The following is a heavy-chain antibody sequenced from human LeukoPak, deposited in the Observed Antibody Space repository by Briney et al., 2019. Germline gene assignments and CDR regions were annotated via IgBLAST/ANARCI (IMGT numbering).Heavy chain of an antibody. V-gene: IGHV4-59*01. CDR2: IYYSGST. J-gene: IGHJ2*01. Sequence: SETLSLTCTVSGGSISSYYWSWIRQPPGKGLEWIGYIYYSGSTNYNPSLKSRVTISVDTSKNQFSLKLSSVTAADTAVYYCARHSGLGYCSSTSCYDNWYFDLWGRGTLVTVSS. D-gene: IGHD2-2*01. CDR3: ARHSGLGYCSSTSCYDNWYFDL. CDR1: GGSISSYY.